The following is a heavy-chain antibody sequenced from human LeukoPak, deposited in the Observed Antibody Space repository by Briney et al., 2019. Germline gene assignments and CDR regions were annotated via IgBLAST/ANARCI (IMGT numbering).Heavy chain of an antibody. V-gene: IGHV4-31*03. J-gene: IGHJ4*02. Sequence: SETLSLTCTVSGGSISSGGYYWSWIRQHPGKGLEWIGYIYYSGSTYYNPSLKSRVTISVDTSRNQFSLKLSSVTAADTAVYYCARWNQMISYFDYWGQGTLVTVSS. D-gene: IGHD1-1*01. CDR1: GGSISSGGYY. CDR3: ARWNQMISYFDY. CDR2: IYYSGST.